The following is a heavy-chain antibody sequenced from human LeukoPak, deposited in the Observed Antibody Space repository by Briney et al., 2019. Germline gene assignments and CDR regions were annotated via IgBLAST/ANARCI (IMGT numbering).Heavy chain of an antibody. V-gene: IGHV3-74*01. J-gene: IGHJ4*02. CDR3: AKGAAGPIVVVPAAGQFDY. CDR2: INSDGSSK. CDR1: GFTFSSYW. D-gene: IGHD2-2*01. Sequence: GGSLRLSCVASGFTFSSYWIHWVRQAPGKGLVWVSRINSDGSSKDYVDSVKGRFTISRDNAKNTLYLQMNSLRAEDTAVYYCAKGAAGPIVVVPAAGQFDYWGQGTLVTVSS.